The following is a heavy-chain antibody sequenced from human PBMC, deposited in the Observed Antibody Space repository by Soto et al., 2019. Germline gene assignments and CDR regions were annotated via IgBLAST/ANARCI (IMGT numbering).Heavy chain of an antibody. Sequence: PRGSLRLSCAASGFTFTRHWMHWVRQVPGKGQVWVSRIDGDGSSLDYADSVKGRFTISRDNAKNTLYLQMNSLRVEHTAVYYCAREIIAVLVAIRWVDPWGKGT. CDR1: GFTFTRHW. V-gene: IGHV3-74*01. J-gene: IGHJ5*02. CDR2: IDGDGSSL. D-gene: IGHD6-19*01. CDR3: AREIIAVLVAIRWVDP.